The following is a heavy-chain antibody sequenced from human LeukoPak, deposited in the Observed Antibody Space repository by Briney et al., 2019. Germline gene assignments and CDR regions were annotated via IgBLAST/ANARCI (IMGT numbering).Heavy chain of an antibody. CDR3: ANFPGATSGYYYYGMDV. Sequence: GGSLRLSCAASGFTFSSYAMSWVRQAPGKGLEWVSAISGSGGSTYYADSVKGRFTISRDNSKNTLYLQMNSLRAEDTAAYYCANFPGATSGYYYYGMDVWGQGTTVTVSS. D-gene: IGHD5-12*01. CDR2: ISGSGGST. J-gene: IGHJ6*02. V-gene: IGHV3-23*01. CDR1: GFTFSSYA.